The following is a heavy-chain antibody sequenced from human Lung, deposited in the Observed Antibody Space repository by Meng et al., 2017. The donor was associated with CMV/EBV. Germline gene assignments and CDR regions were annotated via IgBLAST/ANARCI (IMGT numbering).Heavy chain of an antibody. Sequence: GESXKISCATSGFTFSGSAIHWVRQASGKGLEWVGHIRSKTNNYATAYAASVKGRFTISRDDSKNTAYLQMNSLKTEDTAVYYCIRPYGDYTYYYGLDVWGQGXTVTVSS. D-gene: IGHD4-17*01. J-gene: IGHJ6*02. CDR3: IRPYGDYTYYYGLDV. CDR2: IRSKTNNYAT. CDR1: GFTFSGSA. V-gene: IGHV3-73*01.